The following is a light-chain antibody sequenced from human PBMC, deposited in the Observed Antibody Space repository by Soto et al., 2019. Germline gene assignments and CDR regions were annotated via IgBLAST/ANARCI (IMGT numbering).Light chain of an antibody. Sequence: MKMTQSPSTLSVSVGDRVTLTCRASQTISTWLAWYQQKPGKAPKLLIYEASNLKSGVPSRFSGSGSGTEFTLTISTLQPDDVATYYCQQYNSYPWTFGQGTKVDIK. CDR3: QQYNSYPWT. V-gene: IGKV1-5*01. CDR1: QTISTW. CDR2: EAS. J-gene: IGKJ1*01.